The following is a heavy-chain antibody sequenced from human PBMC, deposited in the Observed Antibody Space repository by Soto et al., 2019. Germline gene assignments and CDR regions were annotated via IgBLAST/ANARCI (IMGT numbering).Heavy chain of an antibody. Sequence: SETLSLTCTVSGGSISSYYWSWIRQPPGKGLEWIGYIYYSGSTNYNPSLKSRVTISVDTSKNQFSLKLSSVTAADTAVYYCARGIAAAGIIFPWWFDPWGQGTLVTVSS. CDR1: GGSISSYY. D-gene: IGHD6-13*01. CDR2: IYYSGST. CDR3: ARGIAAAGIIFPWWFDP. J-gene: IGHJ5*02. V-gene: IGHV4-59*01.